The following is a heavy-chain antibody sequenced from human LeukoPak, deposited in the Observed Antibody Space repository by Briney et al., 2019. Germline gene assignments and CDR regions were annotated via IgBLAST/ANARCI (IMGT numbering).Heavy chain of an antibody. Sequence: SETLSLTCTVSGGSISSYYWSWIRQPPGKGLEWIGYIYYSGSTNYNPSLKSRVTISVDTSKNQFSLKLSSVTAADTAVYYCARGLYSGCDWGRKGYYYYGMDVWGQGTTVTVSS. D-gene: IGHD5-12*01. J-gene: IGHJ6*02. CDR3: ARGLYSGCDWGRKGYYYYGMDV. V-gene: IGHV4-59*01. CDR2: IYYSGST. CDR1: GGSISSYY.